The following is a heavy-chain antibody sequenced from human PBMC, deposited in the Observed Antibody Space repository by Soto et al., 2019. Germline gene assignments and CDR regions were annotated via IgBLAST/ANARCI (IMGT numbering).Heavy chain of an antibody. Sequence: QMQLQESGPGLVKPSQTLSLTCTVSGGSISSGDYYWSWIRQPPGKGLEWIGNTHNSGSTFYNPSLKSRLRFSIDTSTRQFSLTLSSVTAADTAVYYCARGGGYNWNHFDYWGQGTLVTVSS. CDR3: ARGGGYNWNHFDY. D-gene: IGHD1-20*01. J-gene: IGHJ4*02. CDR1: GGSISSGDYY. V-gene: IGHV4-30-4*01. CDR2: THNSGST.